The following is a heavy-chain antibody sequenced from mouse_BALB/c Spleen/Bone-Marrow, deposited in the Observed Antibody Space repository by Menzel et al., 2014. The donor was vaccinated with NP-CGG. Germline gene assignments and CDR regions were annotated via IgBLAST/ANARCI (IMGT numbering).Heavy chain of an antibody. V-gene: IGHV5-6*02. CDR1: GFTFSSYG. J-gene: IGHJ4*01. Sequence: EVKLVESGGDLVKPGGSLKLSCEASGFTFSSYGMSWVRQTPDQRLEWVATISSGGGYTYYPDSVKGRFTISRDKAEDTLYQQMSSWKSEDTAMYYCARRGDYYAMDYWGQGTSRTVSS. CDR3: ARRGDYYAMDY. CDR2: ISSGGGYT.